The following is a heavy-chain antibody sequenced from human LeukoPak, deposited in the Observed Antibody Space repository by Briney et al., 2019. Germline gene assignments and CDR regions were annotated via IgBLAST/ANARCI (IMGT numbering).Heavy chain of an antibody. V-gene: IGHV3-48*03. Sequence: GGSLRLSCAASGFSFSTYEMHWVRQARGKGLEWVSDISSSGSIVYYADSVKGRFTTSRDNANNYLYLQMHSLRAEDTAVYYCSLLAVASSQDYWGQGTLVTVSS. CDR1: GFSFSTYE. CDR2: ISSSGSIV. CDR3: SLLAVASSQDY. J-gene: IGHJ4*02. D-gene: IGHD6-19*01.